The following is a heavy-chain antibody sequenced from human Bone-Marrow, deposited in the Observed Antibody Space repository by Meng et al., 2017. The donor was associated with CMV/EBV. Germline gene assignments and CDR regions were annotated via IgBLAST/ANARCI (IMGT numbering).Heavy chain of an antibody. D-gene: IGHD4-17*01. CDR3: ARSPTVTTLGLFDY. V-gene: IGHV4-4*02. J-gene: IGHJ4*02. Sequence: SETLPLSCAVSGGSISSSNWWSWVRQPPGKGLEWIGEIYHSGSTNYNPSLKSRVTISVDKSKNQFSLKLSSVTAADTAVYYCARSPTVTTLGLFDYWGQGTLVTVSS. CDR2: IYHSGST. CDR1: GGSISSSNW.